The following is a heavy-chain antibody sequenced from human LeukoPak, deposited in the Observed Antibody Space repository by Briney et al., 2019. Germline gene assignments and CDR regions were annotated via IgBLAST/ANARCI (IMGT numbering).Heavy chain of an antibody. CDR2: INPNSGGT. CDR3: ARGPIYGSGSYFDY. J-gene: IGHJ4*02. CDR1: GYTFTSYG. V-gene: IGHV1-8*02. D-gene: IGHD3-10*01. Sequence: ASVKVSCKASGYTFTSYGISWVRQAPGQGLEWMGWINPNSGGTNYAQKFQGRVTMTRDTSISTAYMELSSLRSEDTAVYYCARGPIYGSGSYFDYWGLGTLVTVSS.